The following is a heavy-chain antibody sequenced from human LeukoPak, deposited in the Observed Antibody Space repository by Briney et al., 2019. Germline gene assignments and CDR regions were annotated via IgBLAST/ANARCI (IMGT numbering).Heavy chain of an antibody. CDR1: GGPISSHY. D-gene: IGHD3-16*01. J-gene: IGHJ4*02. Sequence: PSETLSLTCTVSGGPISSHYWSWVPQTPEKGLELIGYISSSGGTKYNASLKSRVSISMDTSMNQFSLKLTSVTAADTAVFYCARLLDWGPFDFWGQGTLVTVSS. CDR3: ARLLDWGPFDF. CDR2: ISSSGGT. V-gene: IGHV4-4*09.